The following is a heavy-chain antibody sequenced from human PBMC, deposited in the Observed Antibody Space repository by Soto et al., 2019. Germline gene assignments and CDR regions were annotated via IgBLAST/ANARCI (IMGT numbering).Heavy chain of an antibody. V-gene: IGHV3-21*01. CDR2: ISSSSSYI. CDR3: AREYIYSNALGAFDI. CDR1: GFTFSSYS. D-gene: IGHD4-4*01. Sequence: LGGSLRLSCAASGFTFSSYSMNWVRQAPGKGLEWVSSISSSSSYIYYADSVKGRFTISRDNAKNSLYLQMNSLRAEDTAVYYCAREYIYSNALGAFDIWGQGTMVTVSS. J-gene: IGHJ3*02.